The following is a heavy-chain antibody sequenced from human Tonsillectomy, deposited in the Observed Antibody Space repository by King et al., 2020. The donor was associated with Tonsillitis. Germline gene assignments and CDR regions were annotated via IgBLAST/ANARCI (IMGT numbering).Heavy chain of an antibody. CDR1: GGSISSRSYY. Sequence: QLQESGPGLVKPSETLSLTCTVSGGSISSRSYYWGWIRQPPGKGLEWIGSFYYSGSTYYNPSLNSRVTISVDTSKNQFSLKVRSVTAADTAVYYCARRDYFDYWGQGILVTVSS. CDR2: FYYSGST. J-gene: IGHJ4*02. CDR3: ARRDYFDY. V-gene: IGHV4-39*01.